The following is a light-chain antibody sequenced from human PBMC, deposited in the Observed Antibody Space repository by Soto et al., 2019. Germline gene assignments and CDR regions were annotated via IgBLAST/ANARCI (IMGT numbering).Light chain of an antibody. J-gene: IGLJ3*02. CDR2: LEGSGNS. V-gene: IGLV4-60*03. CDR1: TGHSSYS. Sequence: QLVLTQSSSASASLGSSVKLTCALSTGHSSYSIAWHQQQPGKAPRCLMYLEGSGNSNRESGVPDRFSGSRSGADRYLTISNLQSEDEADYYCETWDTNTRVFGGGTKLTVL. CDR3: ETWDTNTRV.